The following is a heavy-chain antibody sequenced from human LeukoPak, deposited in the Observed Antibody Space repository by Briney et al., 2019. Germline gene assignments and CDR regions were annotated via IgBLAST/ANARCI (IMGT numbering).Heavy chain of an antibody. Sequence: PSETLSLTCAVFGGSFSGQYWSWIRQPPGKGLEWIGEINHRGSTTYNPSLKSRVTISVDTSKSQFSLKLSSVTAADTVVYYCARGGGNYWGQGTLVTVSS. D-gene: IGHD3-10*01. J-gene: IGHJ4*02. CDR2: INHRGST. V-gene: IGHV4-34*01. CDR1: GGSFSGQY. CDR3: ARGGGNY.